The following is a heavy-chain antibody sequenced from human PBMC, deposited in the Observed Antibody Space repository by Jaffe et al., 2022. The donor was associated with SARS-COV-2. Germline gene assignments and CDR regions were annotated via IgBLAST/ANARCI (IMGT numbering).Heavy chain of an antibody. Sequence: EVQLVESGGGLVQPGGSLRLSCAASGFTFSSYEMNWVRQAPGKGLEWVSYISSSGSTIYYADSVKGRFTISRDNAKNSLYLQMNSLRAEDTAVYYCARHNWLAVAGLDYWGQGTLVTVSS. V-gene: IGHV3-48*03. CDR1: GFTFSSYE. CDR3: ARHNWLAVAGLDY. CDR2: ISSSGSTI. D-gene: IGHD6-19*01. J-gene: IGHJ4*02.